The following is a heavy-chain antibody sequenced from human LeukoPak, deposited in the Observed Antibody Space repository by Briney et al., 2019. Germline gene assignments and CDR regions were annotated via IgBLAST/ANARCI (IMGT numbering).Heavy chain of an antibody. CDR3: TTGSISGRYPGAQYYGMDV. CDR1: GYTFSHAW. V-gene: IGHV3-15*01. CDR2: IKSKADGGTT. J-gene: IGHJ6*02. Sequence: GGSLRLSCEVSGYTFSHAWMSWVRQASGKGPEWVGRIKSKADGGTTDYAAPVKGRFTISRDDSKNTLYLQMNSLKSEDTAVYYCTTGSISGRYPGAQYYGMDVWGQGTTVTVSS. D-gene: IGHD1-26*01.